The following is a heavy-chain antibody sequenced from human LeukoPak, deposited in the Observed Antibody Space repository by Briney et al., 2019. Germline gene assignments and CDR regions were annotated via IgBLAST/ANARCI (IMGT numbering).Heavy chain of an antibody. CDR2: INPSGGST. V-gene: IGHV1-46*01. J-gene: IGHJ5*02. D-gene: IGHD3-22*01. CDR3: ARARLSYYDRNWFDP. Sequence: ASVKVSCKASGYTFTSYYMHWVRQAPGQGLEWMGIINPSGGSTSYAQKFQGRVTITRDTSASTAYMELSSLRSEDTAVYYCARARLSYYDRNWFDPWGQGTLVTVSS. CDR1: GYTFTSYY.